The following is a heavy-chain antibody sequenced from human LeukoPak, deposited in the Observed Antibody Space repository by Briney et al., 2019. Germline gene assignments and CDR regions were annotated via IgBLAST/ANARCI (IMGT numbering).Heavy chain of an antibody. J-gene: IGHJ6*02. Sequence: ASVKVSCKASGGTFSSYAINWVRQAPGQGLEWMGGIIPIFGTANYAQKFQGRVTITADESTSTAYMGLSSLRSEDTAVYYCARELGQWLARTYYYYGMDVWGQGTTVTVSS. CDR2: IIPIFGTA. CDR3: ARELGQWLARTYYYYGMDV. CDR1: GGTFSSYA. D-gene: IGHD6-19*01. V-gene: IGHV1-69*13.